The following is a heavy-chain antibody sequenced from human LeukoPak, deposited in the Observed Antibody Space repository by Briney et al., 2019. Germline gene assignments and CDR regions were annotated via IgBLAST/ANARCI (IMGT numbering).Heavy chain of an antibody. J-gene: IGHJ6*03. D-gene: IGHD3-16*01. CDR1: GGSFSGYY. CDR3: ARVGEAAYTYYYYYMDV. CDR2: INHSGST. V-gene: IGHV4-34*01. Sequence: SETLSLTCAVYGGSFSGYYWSWIRQPPGKGLEWIGEINHSGSTNYNPSPKSRVTISVDTSKNQFSLKLSSVTAADTAVYYCARVGEAAYTYYYYYMDVWGKGTTVTVSS.